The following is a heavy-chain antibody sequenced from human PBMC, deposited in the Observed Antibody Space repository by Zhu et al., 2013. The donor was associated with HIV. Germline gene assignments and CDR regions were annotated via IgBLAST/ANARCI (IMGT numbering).Heavy chain of an antibody. CDR3: AKALKKVVVVATDDY. D-gene: IGHD2-15*01. V-gene: IGHV3-30*18. Sequence: VQLVESGGGVVQPGRSLRLSCAASGFTFSSYGMHWVRQAPGKGLEWVAVISYDGSNKYYADSVKGRFTISRDNSKTSLYLQMNSLRADDTAVYYCAKALKKVVVVATDDYWGQGTLVTVSS. CDR2: ISYDGSNK. CDR1: GFTFSSYG. J-gene: IGHJ4*02.